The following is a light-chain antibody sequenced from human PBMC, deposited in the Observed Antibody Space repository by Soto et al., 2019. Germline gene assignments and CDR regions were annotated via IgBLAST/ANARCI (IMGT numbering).Light chain of an antibody. Sequence: QSALTQPRSVSGSPGQSVTISCTGTSSDVGGYNFVSWYQQYPGKAPKLMIYEVSNRPSGVSNRFSGSKSGNTASLTISGLQAEDEADYYCSSYTSSSTVVFGGGTKLTVL. CDR1: SSDVGGYNF. CDR2: EVS. CDR3: SSYTSSSTVV. J-gene: IGLJ2*01. V-gene: IGLV2-14*01.